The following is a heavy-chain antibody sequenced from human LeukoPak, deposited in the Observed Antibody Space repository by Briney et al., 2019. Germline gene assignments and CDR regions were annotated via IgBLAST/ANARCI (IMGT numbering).Heavy chain of an antibody. D-gene: IGHD4-17*01. CDR1: GFTFSSYG. Sequence: PGGSLRLSCAASGFTFSSYGMHWVRQAPGKGLEWVAVISYDGSNKYYADSVKGRFTISRDNSKNTLYLQMNSLRAEDTAVYYCARDGDFDYWGQGTLVTVSS. CDR2: ISYDGSNK. J-gene: IGHJ4*02. V-gene: IGHV3-30*03. CDR3: ARDGDFDY.